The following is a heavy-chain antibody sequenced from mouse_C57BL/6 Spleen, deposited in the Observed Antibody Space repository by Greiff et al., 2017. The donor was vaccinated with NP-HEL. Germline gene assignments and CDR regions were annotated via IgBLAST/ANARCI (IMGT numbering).Heavy chain of an antibody. J-gene: IGHJ4*01. CDR3: TRDYGSSPYYAMDY. CDR2: IDPETGGT. D-gene: IGHD1-1*01. V-gene: IGHV1-15*01. CDR1: GYTFTDYE. Sequence: VQVVESGAELVRPGASVTLSCKASGYTFTDYEMHWVKQTPVHGLEWIGAIDPETGGTAYNQKFKGKAILTADKSSSTAYMELRSLTSEDSAVYYCTRDYGSSPYYAMDYWGQGTSVTVSS.